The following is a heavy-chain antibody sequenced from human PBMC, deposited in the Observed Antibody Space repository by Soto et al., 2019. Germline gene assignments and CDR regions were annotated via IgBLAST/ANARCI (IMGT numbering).Heavy chain of an antibody. CDR1: GGSLSGYY. V-gene: IGHV4-34*01. Sequence: QVHLEQWGAGLLNPSETLSLTCAGYGGSLSGYYWSWVRQSPGKGLEWIGEINHSGTTNYNPSLKTRVTISADTSKHQFSLRLSSVTAADSAVYYCASYHYLDLWTGSRHYMDVWGRGTTVTVSS. D-gene: IGHD3-9*01. CDR2: INHSGTT. CDR3: ASYHYLDLWTGSRHYMDV. J-gene: IGHJ6*03.